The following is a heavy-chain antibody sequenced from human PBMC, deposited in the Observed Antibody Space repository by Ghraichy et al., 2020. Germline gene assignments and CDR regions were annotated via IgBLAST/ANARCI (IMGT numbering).Heavy chain of an antibody. Sequence: GGSLRLSCAASGFTFSSYWMSWVRQAPGKGLEWVANIKQDGSEKYYVDSVKGRFTISRDNAKNSLYLQMNSLRAEDTAVYYCARGRSSVPNYYYYYMDVWGKGTTVTVSS. CDR2: IKQDGSEK. J-gene: IGHJ6*03. D-gene: IGHD6-19*01. V-gene: IGHV3-7*03. CDR3: ARGRSSVPNYYYYYMDV. CDR1: GFTFSSYW.